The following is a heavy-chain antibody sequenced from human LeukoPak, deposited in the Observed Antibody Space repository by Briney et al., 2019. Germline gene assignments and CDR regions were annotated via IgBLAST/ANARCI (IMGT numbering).Heavy chain of an antibody. D-gene: IGHD4-11*01. J-gene: IGHJ4*02. V-gene: IGHV3-23*01. Sequence: GGSLRLSCTASGLTFRNYAMTWVRQAPRKGLEWVSTISGDGTETFYADSVKGRFTISRDNSKNTHYLQMSSLRAEDTGIYYCAKGGHYSFFDYWGQGTLATVSS. CDR2: ISGDGTET. CDR1: GLTFRNYA. CDR3: AKGGHYSFFDY.